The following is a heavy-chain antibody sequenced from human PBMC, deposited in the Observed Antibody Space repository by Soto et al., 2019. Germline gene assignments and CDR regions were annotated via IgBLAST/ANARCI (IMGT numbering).Heavy chain of an antibody. J-gene: IGHJ6*02. CDR2: IIPIFGTA. CDR3: ARRPSSGSYFKSYYYGMDV. D-gene: IGHD3-10*01. CDR1: GGTFSSYA. Sequence: SVKVSCKASGGTFSSYAISWVRQAPGQGLEWMGGIIPIFGTANYAQKFQGRVTITADESTSTAYMELSSLRSEDTAVYYCARRPSSGSYFKSYYYGMDVWGQGTTVTVSS. V-gene: IGHV1-69*13.